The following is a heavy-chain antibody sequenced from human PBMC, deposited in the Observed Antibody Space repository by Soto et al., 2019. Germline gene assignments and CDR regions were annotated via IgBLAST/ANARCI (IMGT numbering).Heavy chain of an antibody. CDR1: GYTFSGSA. CDR2: IRGKANSYET. D-gene: IGHD2-2*01. J-gene: IGHJ5*02. Sequence: EVQLVESGGGLVQPGGSLKLSCVASGYTFSGSAFHWVRQASGKGLEWVGRIRGKANSYETAYAESVKGRFTISRDDSKNTAFLQMHSLKTEDTAGYYCTSRYCSSASCHTWGQGTRVTVSS. CDR3: TSRYCSSASCHT. V-gene: IGHV3-73*01.